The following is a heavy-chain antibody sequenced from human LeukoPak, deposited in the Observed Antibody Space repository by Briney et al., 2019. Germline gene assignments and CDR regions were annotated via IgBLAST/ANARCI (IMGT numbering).Heavy chain of an antibody. V-gene: IGHV4-31*11. Sequence: PSETLSLTCAVYGGSFSGYYWSWIRQHPGKGLEWIGYIYYSGSTYYNPSLKSRVTISVDTSKNQFSLKLSSVTAADTAAYYCAREDVAASFLDYWGQGTLVTVSS. CDR3: AREDVAASFLDY. CDR1: GGSFSGYY. J-gene: IGHJ4*02. CDR2: IYYSGST. D-gene: IGHD6-13*01.